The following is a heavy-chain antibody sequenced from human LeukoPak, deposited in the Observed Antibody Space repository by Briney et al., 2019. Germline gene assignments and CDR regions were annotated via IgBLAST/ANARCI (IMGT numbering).Heavy chain of an antibody. D-gene: IGHD3-22*01. CDR2: IYYSGST. J-gene: IGHJ4*02. V-gene: IGHV4-59*01. Sequence: SETLSLTCTVSGGSISSYYWSWIRQPPGKGLEWIEYIYYSGSTNYNPSLKSRVTISVDTSKNQFSLKLSSVTAADTAVYYCARGVSYYDSSAQFDYWGQGTLVTVSS. CDR1: GGSISSYY. CDR3: ARGVSYYDSSAQFDY.